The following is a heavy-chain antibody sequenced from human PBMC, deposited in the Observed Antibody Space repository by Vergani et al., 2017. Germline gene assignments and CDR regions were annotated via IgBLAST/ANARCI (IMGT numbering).Heavy chain of an antibody. CDR3: ARDRRLGTGTFAFDI. CDR1: GGSISSGSYY. D-gene: IGHD1-7*01. Sequence: QVQLQESGPGLVKPSQTLSLTCTVSGGSISSGSYYWSWIRQPAGKGLEWIGRIYTSGSTNYNPSLKSRVTISVDTSKNQFSLKLSSVTAADTDVYYCARDRRLGTGTFAFDIWGQGTMVTVSS. J-gene: IGHJ3*02. V-gene: IGHV4-61*02. CDR2: IYTSGST.